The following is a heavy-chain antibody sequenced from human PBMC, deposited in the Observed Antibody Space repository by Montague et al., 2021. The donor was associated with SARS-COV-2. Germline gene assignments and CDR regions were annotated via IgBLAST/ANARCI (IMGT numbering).Heavy chain of an antibody. CDR3: ARGLYGGGNNYKGTDS. J-gene: IGHJ4*02. CDR2: IYASGGT. CDR1: GEPISGFF. V-gene: IGHV4-4*07. Sequence: SETLSLTCSVSGEPISGFFWNWIRQPAGKGLEWIGRIYASGGTDYNPSLESRVTMSVDTSKNQFSLKVNSVTAADTAMYYCARGLYGGGNNYKGTDSWGPGVLVTVSS. D-gene: IGHD3-10*01.